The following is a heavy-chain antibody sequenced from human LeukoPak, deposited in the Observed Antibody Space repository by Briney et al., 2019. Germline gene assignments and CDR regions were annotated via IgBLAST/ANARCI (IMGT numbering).Heavy chain of an antibody. Sequence: GGSLRLSCAASGNYWMHWVRQAPGKGLVWVSHINSDGSWTSYADSEKGRFTISKDNAKNTVYLQMNSLRAEDTAVYYCVSFYETYWGRGTLVTVSS. CDR2: INSDGSWT. V-gene: IGHV3-74*01. D-gene: IGHD2/OR15-2a*01. J-gene: IGHJ4*02. CDR1: GNYW. CDR3: VSFYETY.